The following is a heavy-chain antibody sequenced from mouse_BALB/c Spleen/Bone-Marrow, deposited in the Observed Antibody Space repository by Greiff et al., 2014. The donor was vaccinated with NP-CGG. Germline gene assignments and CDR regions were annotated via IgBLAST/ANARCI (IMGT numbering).Heavy chain of an antibody. CDR2: IDPENGDT. V-gene: IGHV14-4*02. CDR3: NARGDYDFDYVDY. J-gene: IGHJ2*01. CDR1: GFNIKDYY. Sequence: VHVKQSGAELVRSGASVKLSCTASGFNIKDYYMHWVKQRPEQGLEWIGWIDPENGDTEYAPKFQGKATMTADTSSNTAYLQLSSLTSEDTAVYFCNARGDYDFDYVDYWGQGTTLTVSS. D-gene: IGHD2-4*01.